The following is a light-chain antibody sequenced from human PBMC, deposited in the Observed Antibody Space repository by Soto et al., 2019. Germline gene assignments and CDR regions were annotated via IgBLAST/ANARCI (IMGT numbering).Light chain of an antibody. CDR3: QQYGSSGT. V-gene: IGKV3-20*01. CDR2: GAS. Sequence: IVMTQSPATLSVSPGERATLSCRASQSVSSSYLAWYQQKPGQAPRLLIYGASNRATGIPDRFSGSGSGTDFTLTISRLEPEDFAVYYCQQYGSSGTFGQGTKADIK. CDR1: QSVSSSY. J-gene: IGKJ1*01.